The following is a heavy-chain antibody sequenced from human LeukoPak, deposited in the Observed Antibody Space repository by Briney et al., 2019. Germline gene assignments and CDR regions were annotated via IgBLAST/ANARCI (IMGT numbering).Heavy chain of an antibody. D-gene: IGHD1-26*01. J-gene: IGHJ4*02. V-gene: IGHV4-59*08. CDR3: ARRIVGATDYFDY. Sequence: SETLSLTCTVSGGSISSYYWSWIRQPPGKGLEWIGYIYYSANTNYNPSLKSRVTISVDTSKNQFSLRLSSVTAADTAVYYCARRIVGATDYFDYWGPGTLVTVSS. CDR1: GGSISSYY. CDR2: IYYSANT.